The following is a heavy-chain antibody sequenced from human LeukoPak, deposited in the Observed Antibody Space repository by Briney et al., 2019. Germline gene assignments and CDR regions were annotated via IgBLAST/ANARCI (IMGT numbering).Heavy chain of an antibody. Sequence: SVKVSCKASGGTFSSYAISWVRQAPGQGLEWMGGVIPIFGTANYAQKFQGRVTITADESTSTAYMELSSLRSEDTAVYYCAREPVDYDSSGLGNWGQGTLVTVSS. D-gene: IGHD3-22*01. V-gene: IGHV1-69*13. CDR1: GGTFSSYA. CDR2: VIPIFGTA. CDR3: AREPVDYDSSGLGN. J-gene: IGHJ4*02.